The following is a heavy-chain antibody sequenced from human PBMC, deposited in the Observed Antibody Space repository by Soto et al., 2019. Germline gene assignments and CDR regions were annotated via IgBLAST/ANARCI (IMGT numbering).Heavy chain of an antibody. CDR3: ATQPVYYGDYVLWFDP. CDR2: IYYSGST. Sequence: QLQLQESGPGLVKPSETLSLTCTVSGGSISSSSYYWGWIRQPPGKGLEWIGSIYYSGSTYYNPSLKSRVTISVDTSKNQFSLKLSSVTAADTAVYYCATQPVYYGDYVLWFDPWGQGTLVTVSS. J-gene: IGHJ5*02. V-gene: IGHV4-39*01. D-gene: IGHD4-17*01. CDR1: GGSISSSSYY.